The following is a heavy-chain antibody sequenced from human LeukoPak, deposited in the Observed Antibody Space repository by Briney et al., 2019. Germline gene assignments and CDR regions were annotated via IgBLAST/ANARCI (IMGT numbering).Heavy chain of an antibody. CDR2: IYSGGDT. Sequence: GGSLRLSCAASGFTVSSNYMSWVRQAPGKGLEWVSVIYSGGDTYYADSLKGRFTISRDNYKNTLYLQLNTLRAEDTAVYYCARASGYSGYAHFDYWGQGTLVTVSS. CDR1: GFTVSSNY. CDR3: ARASGYSGYAHFDY. J-gene: IGHJ4*02. D-gene: IGHD5-12*01. V-gene: IGHV3-53*01.